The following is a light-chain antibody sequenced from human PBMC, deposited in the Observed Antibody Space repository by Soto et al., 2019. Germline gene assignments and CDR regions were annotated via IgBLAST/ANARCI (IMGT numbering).Light chain of an antibody. J-gene: IGLJ3*02. CDR3: CSYSLSRV. V-gene: IGLV2-23*01. Sequence: QSALTQPASVSGSPGQSITISCTGTSSDVGSYNLVSWYQQHPGKAPKLMIYEGSKRPSGVSNRFSGSKSGYTASLTISGLQAEDEDDYYRCSYSLSRVFGGGTNLTVL. CDR1: SSDVGSYNL. CDR2: EGS.